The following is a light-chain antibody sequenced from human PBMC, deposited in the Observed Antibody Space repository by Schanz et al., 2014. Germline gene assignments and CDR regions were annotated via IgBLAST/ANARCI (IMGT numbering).Light chain of an antibody. V-gene: IGLV2-14*01. CDR2: DVS. CDR1: SSDVGGYNY. CDR3: QSYDISLSAWV. Sequence: QSALTQPASVSGSPGQSITISCTGTSSDVGGYNYVSWYQQHPGKAPKLMIYDVSNRPSGVSNRFSGSKSGNTASLTISGLQAEDEADYYCQSYDISLSAWVFGGGTKLTVL. J-gene: IGLJ3*02.